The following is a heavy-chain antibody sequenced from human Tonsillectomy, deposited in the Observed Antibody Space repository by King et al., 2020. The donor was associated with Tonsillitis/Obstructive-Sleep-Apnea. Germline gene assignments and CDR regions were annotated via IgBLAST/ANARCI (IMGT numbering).Heavy chain of an antibody. Sequence: VQLVESGGGLVQPGGSLRLSCAASGFTFSSYWMHWVRQAPGKGLVCVSRINSDGSGTTYADSVKGRFTISRDNAKNTLYLQTNSLRAEDTAVYYCARGDFRCGFPIGYWGQGTLVTVSS. CDR2: INSDGSGT. CDR1: GFTFSSYW. J-gene: IGHJ4*02. V-gene: IGHV3-74*01. D-gene: IGHD3-3*01. CDR3: ARGDFRCGFPIGY.